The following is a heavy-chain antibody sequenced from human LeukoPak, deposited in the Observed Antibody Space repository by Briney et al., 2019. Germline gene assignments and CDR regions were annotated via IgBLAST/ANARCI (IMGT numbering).Heavy chain of an antibody. CDR1: GYSFTSYW. V-gene: IGHV5-51*01. D-gene: IGHD1-26*01. J-gene: IGHJ3*02. Sequence: GESLKIYCKGSGYSFTSYWIGWVRQMPGKGLESMGIIYPGDSDTRYSPSFQGQVTISADKSISTAYLQWSSLKASDTAMYYCARLLSLVDDAFDISGQGTMVTVSS. CDR2: IYPGDSDT. CDR3: ARLLSLVDDAFDI.